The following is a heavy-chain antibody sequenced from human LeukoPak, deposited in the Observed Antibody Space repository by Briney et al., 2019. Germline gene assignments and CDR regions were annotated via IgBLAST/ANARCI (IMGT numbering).Heavy chain of an antibody. CDR3: ARGSPLGYCSGGSCYHFDY. CDR2: IDHSGST. D-gene: IGHD2-15*01. CDR1: GYSISSGYY. V-gene: IGHV4-38-2*02. J-gene: IGHJ4*02. Sequence: SETLSLTCTVSGYSISSGYYWGWIRQPPGKGLEWTGSIDHSGSTYYNPSLKSRITISVDTSKNQFSLKLSSVTAADTAVYYCARGSPLGYCSGGSCYHFDYWGQGTLVTVSS.